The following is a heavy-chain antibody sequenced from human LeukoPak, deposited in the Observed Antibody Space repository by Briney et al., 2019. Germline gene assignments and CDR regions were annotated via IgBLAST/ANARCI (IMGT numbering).Heavy chain of an antibody. D-gene: IGHD2-21*02. V-gene: IGHV3-21*01. CDR2: ISSSSSCI. J-gene: IGHJ4*02. Sequence: GGSLRLSCAASGFTFSSYSMNWVRQAPGKGLEWVSSISSSSSCIYYADSVKGRFTISRDNAKSSLYLQMNSLRAEDTAVYYCARDQYLAYCGGDCYSGQFDYWGQGILVTVSS. CDR3: ARDQYLAYCGGDCYSGQFDY. CDR1: GFTFSSYS.